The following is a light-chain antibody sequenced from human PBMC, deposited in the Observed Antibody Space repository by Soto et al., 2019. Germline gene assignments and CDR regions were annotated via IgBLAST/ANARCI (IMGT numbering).Light chain of an antibody. CDR2: EVS. J-gene: IGLJ1*01. CDR3: SSYAGTNNLGV. Sequence: QSVLTQPPSASGSPGQSVTISCTGTSSDVGGYKYVSWYQQHPGKAPKLMIYEVSKRPSGVPDRFSASKSGNTASLTVSGLQAEDEADYYCSSYAGTNNLGVFGTGTKVTVL. CDR1: SSDVGGYKY. V-gene: IGLV2-8*01.